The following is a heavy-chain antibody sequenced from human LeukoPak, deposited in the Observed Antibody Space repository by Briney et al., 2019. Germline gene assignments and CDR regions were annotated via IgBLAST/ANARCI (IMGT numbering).Heavy chain of an antibody. J-gene: IGHJ3*02. CDR3: TRPHYYYDSSGLDAFDI. CDR2: IRSKAYGGTT. D-gene: IGHD3-22*01. Sequence: KPGRSLRLSCTASGFTFGDYAMSWFRPAPGKGLEWVGFIRSKAYGGTTEYAASVKGRLTISRDDSKSIAYLQMNSLKTEDTAVYYCTRPHYYYDSSGLDAFDIWGQGTMVTVSS. V-gene: IGHV3-49*05. CDR1: GFTFGDYA.